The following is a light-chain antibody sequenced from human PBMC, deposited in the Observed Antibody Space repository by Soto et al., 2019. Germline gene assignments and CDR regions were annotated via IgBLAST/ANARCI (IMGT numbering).Light chain of an antibody. J-gene: IGKJ5*01. Sequence: DIQMTQSPSSLSASVGDIVTITFRASQTISYYLNWYQQKPGKAPKPLIYTASSLQSGVPSRFSGSGSGTDFTLTISSLHPEDFATYFCQQSYSTPITFGQGTRLEIK. V-gene: IGKV1-39*01. CDR1: QTISYY. CDR2: TAS. CDR3: QQSYSTPIT.